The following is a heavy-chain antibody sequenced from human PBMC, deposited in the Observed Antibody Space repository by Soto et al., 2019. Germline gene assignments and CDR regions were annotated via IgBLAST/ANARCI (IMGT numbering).Heavy chain of an antibody. CDR3: ASGGNWFDP. J-gene: IGHJ5*02. V-gene: IGHV4-30-2*01. CDR2: IYQSGVT. CDR1: GDSYSISTYS. Sequence: PSETLSLTCNMSGDSYSISTYSWSWIRQPPGKALQWIGFIYQSGVTSYNPSLASRVSISLDRSNNQCSLTLKSVTAADTAVYYCASGGNWFDPWGQGVLVTVSS. D-gene: IGHD3-16*01.